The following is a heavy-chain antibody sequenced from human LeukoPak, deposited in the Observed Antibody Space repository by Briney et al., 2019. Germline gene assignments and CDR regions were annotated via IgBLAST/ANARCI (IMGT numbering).Heavy chain of an antibody. Sequence: SVEVSCKASGGTFSSYAISWVRQAPGQGLEWMGGIIPIFGTANYAQKFQGRVTITADESTSTAYMELSSLRSEDTAVYYCGGSRYYYDSSGYYDLDYWGQGTLVTVSS. V-gene: IGHV1-69*13. J-gene: IGHJ4*02. D-gene: IGHD3-22*01. CDR2: IIPIFGTA. CDR1: GGTFSSYA. CDR3: GGSRYYYDSSGYYDLDY.